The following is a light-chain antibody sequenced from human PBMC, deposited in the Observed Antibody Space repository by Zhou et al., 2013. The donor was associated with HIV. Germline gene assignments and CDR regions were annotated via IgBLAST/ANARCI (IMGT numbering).Light chain of an antibody. CDR1: QNVNSN. CDR2: GAS. V-gene: IGKV3-15*01. CDR3: QQRSNWLT. Sequence: EVVMTQSPATLSVSPGERATLSCRASQNVNSNLAWYQQKPGQAPRLLIYGASTTATGVPARFSGSGSGTAFTLTISSLEPEDFAVYYCQQRSNWLTFGGGTKVEIK. J-gene: IGKJ4*01.